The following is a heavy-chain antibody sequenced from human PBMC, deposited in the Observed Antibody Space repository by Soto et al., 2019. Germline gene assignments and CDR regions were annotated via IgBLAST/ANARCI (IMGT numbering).Heavy chain of an antibody. J-gene: IGHJ4*02. D-gene: IGHD3-22*01. Sequence: SETLSLTCTVSGGSISSGDYYWSWIRQPPGKGLEWIGYIYYSGSTNYNPSLKSRVTISVDTSKDQFSLKLSSVTAADTAVYYGARHGHYDSSGFNYRGQRSPVTVSS. CDR1: GGSISSGDYY. CDR2: IYYSGST. CDR3: ARHGHYDSSGFNY. V-gene: IGHV4-61*08.